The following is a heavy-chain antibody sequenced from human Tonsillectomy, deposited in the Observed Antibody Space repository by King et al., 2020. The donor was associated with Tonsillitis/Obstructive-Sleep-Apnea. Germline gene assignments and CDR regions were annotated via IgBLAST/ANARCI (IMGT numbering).Heavy chain of an antibody. CDR1: GFTFSSYG. CDR2: IWYDGSNK. V-gene: IGHV3-33*01. D-gene: IGHD6-19*01. Sequence: HVQLVESGGGVVQPGRSLRLSCAASGFTFSSYGMHWVRQAPGKGLEWVAVIWYDGSNKYYADSVKGRFTISRDNSKNTLYLQMKSLRVEDTAVYYCARALDVNGWFQPDYWGQGTLVTVSS. CDR3: ARALDVNGWFQPDY. J-gene: IGHJ4*02.